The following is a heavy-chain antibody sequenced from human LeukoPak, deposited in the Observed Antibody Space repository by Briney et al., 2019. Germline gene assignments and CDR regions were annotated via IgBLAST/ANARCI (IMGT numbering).Heavy chain of an antibody. D-gene: IGHD4-17*01. CDR2: ISSSGSTI. V-gene: IGHV3-11*01. Sequence: PGGSLRLSCAASGFTFSDYYMSWIRQAPGKGLEWVSYISSSGSTIYYADSVKGRFTISRDNAKNSLYLQMNSLRAEDKAVYYCAGSYGDFNWFDPWGQGTLVTVSS. J-gene: IGHJ5*02. CDR3: AGSYGDFNWFDP. CDR1: GFTFSDYY.